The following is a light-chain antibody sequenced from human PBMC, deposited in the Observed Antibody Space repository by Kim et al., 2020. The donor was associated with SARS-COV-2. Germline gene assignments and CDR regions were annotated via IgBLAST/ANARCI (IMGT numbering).Light chain of an antibody. V-gene: IGKV1-5*03. J-gene: IGKJ1*01. CDR1: QNIRRW. Sequence: DIQMTQSPSSLSASVGDRVIITCRASQNIRRWLAWYQQKPGTAPKLLVYRASTLESGVASRFSGSGSGTEFTLTISSLQPDDSATYYCQQYDTYSWTFGQGTNVDIK. CDR3: QQYDTYSWT. CDR2: RAS.